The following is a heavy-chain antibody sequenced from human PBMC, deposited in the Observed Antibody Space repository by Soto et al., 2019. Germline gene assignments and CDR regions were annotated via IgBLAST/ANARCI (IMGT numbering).Heavy chain of an antibody. Sequence: PSEPLSLTCSVSGGSIRSYYWGWIRQSPEKGLEWIGYFYHSGNSNYNPSLKSRVTISVDTSKNQLSLSLRSVTAADTAVYFCARISSVDPYGYVNGGLDVWGQGTTVTVSS. CDR1: GGSIRSYY. CDR2: FYHSGNS. CDR3: ARISSVDPYGYVNGGLDV. J-gene: IGHJ6*02. V-gene: IGHV4-59*01. D-gene: IGHD5-18*01.